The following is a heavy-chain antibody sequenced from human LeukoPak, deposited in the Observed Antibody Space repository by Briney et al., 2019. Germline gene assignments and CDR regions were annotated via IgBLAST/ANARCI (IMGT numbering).Heavy chain of an antibody. CDR2: ISSNGGST. V-gene: IGHV3-64D*06. Sequence: PGGSLRLSCSASGFTFSSYAMHWARQAPRKGLEYVSAISSNGGSTYYADSVKGRFTISRDNSKNTLYLQMSSLRAEDTAVYYCAGAQGDGPWQYYYGMDVWGKGTTVTVSS. J-gene: IGHJ6*04. D-gene: IGHD2-8*01. CDR3: AGAQGDGPWQYYYGMDV. CDR1: GFTFSSYA.